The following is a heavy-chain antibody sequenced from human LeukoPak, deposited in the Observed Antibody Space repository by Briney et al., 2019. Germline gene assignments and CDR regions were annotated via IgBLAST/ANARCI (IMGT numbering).Heavy chain of an antibody. CDR1: GGSFSGYY. CDR3: ARYNFGYYDSSGYYYGGYYFDY. J-gene: IGHJ4*02. CDR2: INHSGST. D-gene: IGHD3-22*01. V-gene: IGHV4-34*01. Sequence: SETLSLTCAVYGGSFSGYYWSWIRQPPGKGLEWIGEINHSGSTNYNPSLKSRVNISVDTSKNQSSLKLSSVTAADTAVYYCARYNFGYYDSSGYYYGGYYFDYWGQGTLVTVSS.